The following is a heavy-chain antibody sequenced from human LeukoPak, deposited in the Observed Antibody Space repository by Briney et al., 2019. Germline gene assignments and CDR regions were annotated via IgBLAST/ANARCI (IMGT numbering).Heavy chain of an antibody. CDR1: GGSISSGGYY. CDR2: IYYSGST. J-gene: IGHJ5*02. V-gene: IGHV4-31*03. Sequence: SETLSLTCTVSGGSISSGGYYWSWIRQHPGKGLEWIGYIYYSGSTYYNPSLKSRVTISVDTSKNQFSLKLSSVTAADTAVYYCARDKHYDSSNRGNWFDPWGQGTLVTVSS. D-gene: IGHD3-22*01. CDR3: ARDKHYDSSNRGNWFDP.